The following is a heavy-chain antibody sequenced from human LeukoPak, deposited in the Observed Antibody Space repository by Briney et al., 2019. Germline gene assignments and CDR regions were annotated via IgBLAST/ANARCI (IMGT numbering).Heavy chain of an antibody. D-gene: IGHD3-16*01. V-gene: IGHV4-31*03. Sequence: PSQTLSLTCTVSGGSINSGGYYWSWIRQHPGKGLEWIGYIYYSGSTYYNPSLKSRVTISVDTSKNQFSLKLSSVTAADTAVYYCARLCTFLVEGGAFDIWGQGTMVTVSS. J-gene: IGHJ3*02. CDR2: IYYSGST. CDR3: ARLCTFLVEGGAFDI. CDR1: GGSINSGGYY.